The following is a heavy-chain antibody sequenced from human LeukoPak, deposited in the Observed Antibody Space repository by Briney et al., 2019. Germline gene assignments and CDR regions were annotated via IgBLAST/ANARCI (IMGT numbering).Heavy chain of an antibody. D-gene: IGHD3-10*01. CDR3: ARGRYYGSGSYGY. CDR1: GGSFSGYY. Sequence: PSETPSPTCAVYGGSFSGYYWSWIRQPPGKGLEWIGEINHSGSTNYNPSLKSRVTISVDTSKNQFSLKLSSVTAADTAVYYCARGRYYGSGSYGYWGQGTLVTVSS. CDR2: INHSGST. J-gene: IGHJ4*02. V-gene: IGHV4-34*01.